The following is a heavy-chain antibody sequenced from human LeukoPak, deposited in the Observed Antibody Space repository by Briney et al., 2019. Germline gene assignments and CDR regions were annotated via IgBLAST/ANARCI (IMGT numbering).Heavy chain of an antibody. CDR3: ARSGVWSKGPDY. V-gene: IGHV3-74*01. Sequence: GGSLRLSCAASGFTFSTYWMHWVRQAPGKGLVWVSRIYSDGNSTTYADSVMGRFTISRDNAKNTLYLQMNSLRAEDTAVYYCARSGVWSKGPDYWGQGALVTVSS. D-gene: IGHD1-26*01. CDR1: GFTFSTYW. CDR2: IYSDGNST. J-gene: IGHJ4*02.